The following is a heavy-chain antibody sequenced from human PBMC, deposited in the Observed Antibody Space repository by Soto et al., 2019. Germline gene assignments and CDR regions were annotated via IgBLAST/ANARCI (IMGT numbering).Heavy chain of an antibody. CDR2: ISYDGSNK. CDR3: ARKEYYDSSGYGYFQH. Sequence: GGSLRLSCAASGFTFSSYAMHWVRQAPGKGLEWVAVISYDGSNKYYADSVKGRFTITRDNSKNTLYLQMNSLRAEDTAVYYCARKEYYDSSGYGYFQHWGQGTLVTVSS. D-gene: IGHD3-22*01. J-gene: IGHJ1*01. CDR1: GFTFSSYA. V-gene: IGHV3-30-3*01.